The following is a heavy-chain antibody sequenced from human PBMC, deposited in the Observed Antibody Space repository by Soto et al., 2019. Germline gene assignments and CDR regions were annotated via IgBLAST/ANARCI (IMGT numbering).Heavy chain of an antibody. J-gene: IGHJ4*02. CDR3: ATYRWYRIRDFDY. D-gene: IGHD6-13*01. Sequence: PGGSLRLSCAASGFTFSNYAMSWVRQAPGKGLEWVSLVSGSAGSTYYADSVKGRFTISRDNSKNTVYLQMNSLRAEDTAVYYCATYRWYRIRDFDYWGQGTLVTVSS. CDR1: GFTFSNYA. CDR2: VSGSAGST. V-gene: IGHV3-23*01.